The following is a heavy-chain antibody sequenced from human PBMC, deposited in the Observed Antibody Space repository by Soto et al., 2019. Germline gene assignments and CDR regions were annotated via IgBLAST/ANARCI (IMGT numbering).Heavy chain of an antibody. CDR1: GYPFTKYH. V-gene: IGHV1-2*02. J-gene: IGHJ4*02. CDR3: ARVAGHKNARFDT. D-gene: IGHD1-1*01. Sequence: ASVKVSCKASGYPFTKYHMHWVRQAPGQGLEWMGWINPGSGVTNQAQKFQGRATMTRDTSITTTYMELNSLTSDDTAVYYCARVAGHKNARFDTWGQGALVTVSS. CDR2: INPGSGVT.